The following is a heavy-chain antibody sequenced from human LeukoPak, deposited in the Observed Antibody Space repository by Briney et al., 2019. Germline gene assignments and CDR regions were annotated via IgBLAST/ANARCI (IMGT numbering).Heavy chain of an antibody. CDR3: LKSYYYDSTGYSDY. V-gene: IGHV3-49*04. J-gene: IGHJ4*02. D-gene: IGHD3-22*01. CDR2: IRSKAYGGTT. Sequence: GGSLRLSCTASGFTFGDYAMSWVRQAPGKGLEWVGFIRSKAYGGTTQYAASVKGRFTISRDDSKSIAYLQMNCLETEDTAVYYCLKSYYYDSTGYSDYWGQGTLVTVSS. CDR1: GFTFGDYA.